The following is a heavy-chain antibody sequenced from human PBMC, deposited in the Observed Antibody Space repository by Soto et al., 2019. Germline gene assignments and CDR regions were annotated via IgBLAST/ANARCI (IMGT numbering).Heavy chain of an antibody. CDR3: ARDSTRRGACDI. D-gene: IGHD2-2*01. Sequence: SETLSLTCAVYNGSFSVYYWTWIRQPPGKGLEWIGEINHSGSTNYNPSIKSRVTISVDTSKNQFSLKLSSVTAADTAVYYCARDSTRRGACDIWGQGTMVT. CDR2: INHSGST. J-gene: IGHJ3*02. V-gene: IGHV4-34*01. CDR1: NGSFSVYY.